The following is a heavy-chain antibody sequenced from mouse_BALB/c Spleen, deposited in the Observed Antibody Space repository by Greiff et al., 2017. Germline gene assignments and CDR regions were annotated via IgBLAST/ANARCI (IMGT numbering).Heavy chain of an antibody. V-gene: IGHV7-3*02. CDR2: IRNKANGYTT. CDR1: GFTFTDYY. CDR3: ARDTAYDGVFDY. J-gene: IGHJ2*01. D-gene: IGHD2-14*01. Sequence: EVKLMESGGGLVQPGGSLRLSCATSGFTFTDYYMSWVRQPPGKALEWLGFIRNKANGYTTEYSASVKGRFTISRDNSQSILYLQMNTLRAEDSATYYCARDTAYDGVFDYWGQGTTLTVSS.